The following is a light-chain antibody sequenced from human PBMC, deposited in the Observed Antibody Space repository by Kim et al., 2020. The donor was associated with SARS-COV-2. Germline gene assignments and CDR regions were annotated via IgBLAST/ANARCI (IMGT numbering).Light chain of an antibody. Sequence: VAPGKTARITCGGNNIGSKRVHWYQQKPGQAPGLVIYYDSDRPSGIPERFSGSNSGNTAPLTISRVEAGDEADYYCQVWDSSSDLFGGGTKLTVL. CDR2: YDS. CDR3: QVWDSSSDL. V-gene: IGLV3-21*04. CDR1: NIGSKR. J-gene: IGLJ2*01.